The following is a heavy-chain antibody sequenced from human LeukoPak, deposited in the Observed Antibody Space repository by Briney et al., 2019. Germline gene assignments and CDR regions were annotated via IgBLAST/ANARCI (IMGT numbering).Heavy chain of an antibody. Sequence: ASVKVSCKASGYIFTNYAMNWVRQAPGQGLEWMGWINTNTGNPTYAQGFTGRFVFSLDTSVSTAYLQISSLKAEDTAVYYCARDRVKRDFWSGWAYFDPWGQGTLVTVSS. CDR3: ARDRVKRDFWSGWAYFDP. CDR2: INTNTGNP. CDR1: GYIFTNYA. D-gene: IGHD3-3*01. J-gene: IGHJ5*02. V-gene: IGHV7-4-1*02.